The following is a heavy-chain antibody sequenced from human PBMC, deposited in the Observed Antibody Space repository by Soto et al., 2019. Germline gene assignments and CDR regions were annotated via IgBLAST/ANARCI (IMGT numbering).Heavy chain of an antibody. Sequence: SDTLYLTCTVSGGSISPYYWSWIRQPAGKGLEWIGRIYTSGGTNYNPSLKSRVTMSVDTSKKQFSLKLSSVTAADTAVYYCAIGAAAGVDYGMEVWGQGTTGT. V-gene: IGHV4-4*07. J-gene: IGHJ6*02. CDR1: GGSISPYY. CDR2: IYTSGGT. D-gene: IGHD6-13*01. CDR3: AIGAAAGVDYGMEV.